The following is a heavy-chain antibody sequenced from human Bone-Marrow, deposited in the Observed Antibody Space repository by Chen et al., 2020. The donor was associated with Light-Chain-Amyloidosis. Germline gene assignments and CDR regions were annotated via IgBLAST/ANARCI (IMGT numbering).Heavy chain of an antibody. D-gene: IGHD5-12*01. V-gene: IGHV5-51*01. CDR3: ARRRDGYNFDY. CDR2: IYPNDSDA. CDR1: GYTFPNYW. Sequence: GSGYTFPNYWIGWVRQMPGKGLEWMGVIYPNDSDARYSPSFEGQVTISADKSITTAYLQWRSLKASDTAMYYCARRRDGYNFDYWGQGTLVTVSS. J-gene: IGHJ4*02.